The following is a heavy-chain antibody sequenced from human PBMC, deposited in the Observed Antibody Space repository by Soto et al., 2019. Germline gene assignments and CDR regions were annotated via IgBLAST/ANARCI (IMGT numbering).Heavy chain of an antibody. CDR2: INHSGST. Sequence: QVQLQQWGAGLLKPSETLSLTCAVYGGSFSGYSWTWIRQPPGTGLEWIGEINHSGSTNYNPSPNIRVTISVDTSGNQFSLTPTSVTAADTAGYCCARDQISGLFDYWGQGTLVTVSA. CDR3: ARDQISGLFDY. CDR1: GGSFSGYS. J-gene: IGHJ4*02. V-gene: IGHV4-34*01.